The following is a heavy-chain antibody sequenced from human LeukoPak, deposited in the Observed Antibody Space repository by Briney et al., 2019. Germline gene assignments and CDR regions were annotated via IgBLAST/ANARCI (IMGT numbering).Heavy chain of an antibody. CDR1: GRSFSGYY. CDR3: ARRPFPRSVAGTPYNWFDP. V-gene: IGHV4-34*01. Sequence: SETLSLTCAVYGRSFSGYYWSWIRQPPGKGLEWIGEINHSGSTNYNPSLKSRVTISVDTSKNQFSLKLSSVTAADTAVYYCARRPFPRSVAGTPYNWFDPWGQGTLVTVSS. J-gene: IGHJ5*02. D-gene: IGHD6-19*01. CDR2: INHSGST.